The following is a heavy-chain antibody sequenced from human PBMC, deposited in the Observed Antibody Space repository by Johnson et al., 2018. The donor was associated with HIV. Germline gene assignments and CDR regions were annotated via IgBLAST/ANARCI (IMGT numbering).Heavy chain of an antibody. D-gene: IGHD1-26*01. CDR3: AKSSRVSTTFDAFDI. V-gene: IGHV3-20*04. CDR2: INWNGGST. Sequence: VQLVESGGGLVQPGGSLRLSCAASGFTFDDYGMGWVRQAPGKGLEWVSGINWNGGSTGYADSVKGRFTISRDNSKNTLYLQMNSLRAEDTAVYYCAKSSRVSTTFDAFDIWGQGTMVTVSS. J-gene: IGHJ3*02. CDR1: GFTFDDYG.